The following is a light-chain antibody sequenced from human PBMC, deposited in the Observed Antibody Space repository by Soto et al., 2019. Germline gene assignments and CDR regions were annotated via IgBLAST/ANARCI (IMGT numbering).Light chain of an antibody. J-gene: IGKJ1*01. V-gene: IGKV1-5*01. CDR2: DAS. Sequence: DIQMTQSPSTLSASVGDRVTITCRARQTISIWLAWYQQKPGKAPKLLIYDASILESGVPSRFSGSGSGTEFTLTSSSLHPDDFATYYCQQYNSYRTFGQGTKVEIK. CDR3: QQYNSYRT. CDR1: QTISIW.